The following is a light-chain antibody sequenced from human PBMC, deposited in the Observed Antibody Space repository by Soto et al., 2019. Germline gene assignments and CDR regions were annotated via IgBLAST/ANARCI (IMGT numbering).Light chain of an antibody. CDR2: GAS. J-gene: IGKJ5*01. CDR3: LQYGSSRSIT. V-gene: IGKV3-20*01. CDR1: QSVRSSH. Sequence: EIVLTQSPGTLSLSPGERATLSCRASQSVRSSHLAWYQQKPGQAPRPLIYGASIRAAGIPDRFSGSGSGTDFTLIINRLEPEDFAVYYCLQYGSSRSITFGQGTRLEIK.